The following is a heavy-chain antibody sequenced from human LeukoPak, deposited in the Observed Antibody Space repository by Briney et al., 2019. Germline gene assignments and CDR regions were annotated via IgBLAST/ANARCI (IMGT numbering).Heavy chain of an antibody. CDR2: IVIANGNT. J-gene: IGHJ4*02. Sequence: ASVKVSCKASGCTFARSAVQGVRQARGQRPEGIGWIVIANGNTNYAQKFQERLTITRDMSTSTAYMELSSLRSEDTAVYYCAAEDDFLTGYYDFDYWGQGTVVTVSS. CDR1: GCTFARSA. D-gene: IGHD3-9*01. V-gene: IGHV1-58*01. CDR3: AAEDDFLTGYYDFDY.